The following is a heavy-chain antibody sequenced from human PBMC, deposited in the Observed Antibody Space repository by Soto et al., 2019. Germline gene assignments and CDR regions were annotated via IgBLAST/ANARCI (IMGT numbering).Heavy chain of an antibody. CDR2: IYYSGST. CDR1: GGSISSGGYY. CDR3: ARGITGTTWFDP. V-gene: IGHV4-31*03. D-gene: IGHD1-20*01. Sequence: SETLSLTCTVSGGSISSGGYYWSWIRQHPGKGLEWIGYIYYSGSTYYNPSLKSRVTILVDTSKNQFSLKLSSVTAADTAVYYCARGITGTTWFDPWGQGTLVTVSS. J-gene: IGHJ5*02.